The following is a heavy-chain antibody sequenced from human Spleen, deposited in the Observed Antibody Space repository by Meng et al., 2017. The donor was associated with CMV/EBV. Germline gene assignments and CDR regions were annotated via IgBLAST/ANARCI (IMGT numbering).Heavy chain of an antibody. J-gene: IGHJ6*02. D-gene: IGHD6-6*01. V-gene: IGHV3-43D*03. Sequence: GESLKISCAVSGFTFDDYGMHWVRQAPGKGLEWVSLISWDGDKTYYADSVKGRFAISRDNSKTSLYLQMSSLRPEDTAVYYCAKDTVGFGSSGYYYYYGMDVWGQGTTVTVSS. CDR2: ISWDGDKT. CDR1: GFTFDDYG. CDR3: AKDTVGFGSSGYYYYYGMDV.